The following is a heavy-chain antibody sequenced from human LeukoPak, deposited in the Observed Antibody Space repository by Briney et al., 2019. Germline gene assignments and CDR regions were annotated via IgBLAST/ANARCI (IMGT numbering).Heavy chain of an antibody. CDR3: ARDLLRRGDYGMDV. V-gene: IGHV3-21*05. Sequence: GGSLRLSCAASGFTFSSYEMNWVRQAPGKGLEWVSYISSSSSYTNYADSVKGRFTISRDNAKNSLYLQMNSLRAEDTAVYYCARDLLRRGDYGMDVWGQGTTVTVSS. J-gene: IGHJ6*02. D-gene: IGHD3-10*01. CDR2: ISSSSSYT. CDR1: GFTFSSYE.